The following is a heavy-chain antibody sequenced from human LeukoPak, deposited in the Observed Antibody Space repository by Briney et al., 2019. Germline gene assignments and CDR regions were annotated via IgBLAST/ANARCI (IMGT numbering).Heavy chain of an antibody. CDR3: ARAVRWRMEYYFDY. CDR2: INTDGSST. V-gene: IGHV3-74*01. D-gene: IGHD3-3*01. CDR1: GFTFSSYW. J-gene: IGHJ4*02. Sequence: GGPLRLSCAASGFTFSSYWMHWVRHTPGKGLVWVSRINTDGSSTSYADSVKGRFTISRDNAKNTLYLQMNSLRAEDTAVFYCARAVRWRMEYYFDYWGQGTLVTVSS.